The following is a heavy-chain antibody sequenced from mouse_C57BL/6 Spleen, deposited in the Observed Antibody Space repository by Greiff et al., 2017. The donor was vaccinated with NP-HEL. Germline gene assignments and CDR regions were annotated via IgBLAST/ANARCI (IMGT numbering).Heavy chain of an antibody. V-gene: IGHV5-6*01. CDR2: ISSGGSYT. CDR1: GFTFSSYG. Sequence: VQLKESGGDLVKPGGSLKLSCAASGFTFSSYGMSWVRQTPDQRLEWVATISSGGSYTYYPDSVKGRFTISRDNAKNTLYLQMSSLKSEDTAMYYCAREETGRYFDVWGTGTTVTVSS. D-gene: IGHD3-3*01. J-gene: IGHJ1*03. CDR3: AREETGRYFDV.